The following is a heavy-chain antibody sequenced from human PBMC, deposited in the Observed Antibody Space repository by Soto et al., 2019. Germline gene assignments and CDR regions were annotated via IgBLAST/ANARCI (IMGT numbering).Heavy chain of an antibody. CDR1: GGSISSYY. CDR3: ARQRRITMVRGVIPNWFDP. Sequence: SETLSLTCTVSGGSISSYYWSWIRQPPGKGLEWIGYIYYSGSTNYNPSLKSRVTISVDTSKNQFSLKLSSVTAADTAVYYCARQRRITMVRGVIPNWFDPWGQGTLVTGSS. J-gene: IGHJ5*02. V-gene: IGHV4-59*08. CDR2: IYYSGST. D-gene: IGHD3-10*01.